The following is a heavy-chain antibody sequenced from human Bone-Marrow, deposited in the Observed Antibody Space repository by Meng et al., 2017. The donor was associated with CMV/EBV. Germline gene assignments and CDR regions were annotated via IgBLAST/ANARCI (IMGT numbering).Heavy chain of an antibody. D-gene: IGHD2-2*01. CDR2: IRYDGSNK. J-gene: IGHJ4*02. CDR3: AKESYCSSTSCYEAPTFDY. CDR1: GFTFSSYA. Sequence: GGSLRLSCAASGFTFSSYAMHWVRQAPGKGLEWVAFIRYDGSNKYYADSVKGRFTISRDNSKNTLYLQMNSLRAEDTAVYYCAKESYCSSTSCYEAPTFDYWGQGTLVTVSS. V-gene: IGHV3-30*02.